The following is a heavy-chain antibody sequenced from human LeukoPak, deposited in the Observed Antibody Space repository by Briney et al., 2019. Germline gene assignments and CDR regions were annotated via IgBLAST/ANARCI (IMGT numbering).Heavy chain of an antibody. D-gene: IGHD3-3*01. J-gene: IGHJ3*02. CDR3: AREGYFDDAFDI. V-gene: IGHV3-13*01. CDR2: IGTAGDT. Sequence: GGSLRLSCAASGFTFSSYDMHWVRQATGKGLEWVSAIGTAGDTYYPGSVKGRFTISRENAKNSLYLQMNSLRAGDTAVYYCAREGYFDDAFDIWGQGTMVTVSS. CDR1: GFTFSSYD.